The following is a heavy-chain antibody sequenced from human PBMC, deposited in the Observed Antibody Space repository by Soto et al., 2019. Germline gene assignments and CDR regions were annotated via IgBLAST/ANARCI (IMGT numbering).Heavy chain of an antibody. CDR3: ASYANYNHF. D-gene: IGHD4-4*01. V-gene: IGHV4-59*01. Sequence: QVQLQESGPGLVKPSETLSLTCNVSGGSRSSFYCSWFRQPPGKGLEWIGYVYYSGSTNYNPSLKSRVTISVDTSKNQFSLKLSSVTAADTAVYYCASYANYNHFWGQGTLVTVSS. CDR2: VYYSGST. J-gene: IGHJ4*02. CDR1: GGSRSSFY.